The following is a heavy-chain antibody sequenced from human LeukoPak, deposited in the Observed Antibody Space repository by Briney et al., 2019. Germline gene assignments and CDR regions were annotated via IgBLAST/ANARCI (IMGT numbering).Heavy chain of an antibody. CDR2: ISGSGGST. D-gene: IGHD6-13*01. Sequence: HPRGSLRLSCAAPGFTFSSYAMSWVRQAPGKGLEWVSAISGSGGSTYYADSVKGRFTISRDNAKNSLYLQMNSLRAEDTAVYYCAKAAADYFDYWGQGTLVTVSS. CDR3: AKAAADYFDY. J-gene: IGHJ4*02. V-gene: IGHV3-23*01. CDR1: GFTFSSYA.